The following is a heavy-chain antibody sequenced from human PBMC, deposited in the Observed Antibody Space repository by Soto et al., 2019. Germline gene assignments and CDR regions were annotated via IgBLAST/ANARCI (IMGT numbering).Heavy chain of an antibody. J-gene: IGHJ3*02. CDR1: GFTFSSYA. CDR2: ISGSGGST. Sequence: GGSLRLSCVVSGFTFSSYAMSWVRQAPGKGLEWVASISGSGGSTYSADSVKGRFTISRDNSKNTLYLQMNSLRAEDTAVYYCAKRGLRLINAFDIWGQGTMVTVSS. CDR3: AKRGLRLINAFDI. D-gene: IGHD5-12*01. V-gene: IGHV3-23*01.